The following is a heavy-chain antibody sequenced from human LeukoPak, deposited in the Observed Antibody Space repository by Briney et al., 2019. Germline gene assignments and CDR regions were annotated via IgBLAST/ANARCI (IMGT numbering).Heavy chain of an antibody. J-gene: IGHJ4*01. CDR1: GFTFSSYS. D-gene: IGHD3-22*01. CDR2: ISSSSRTI. CDR3: ARGDSSGYPYYFDY. Sequence: GGSLRLSCGASGFTFSSYSMNWVRQAPGKGLEGVSYISSSSRTIYDADSVKGRFTISRDNAQNSLYLQMNRLRDEDTAVYYCARGDSSGYPYYFDYWGHGTLVTVSS. V-gene: IGHV3-48*02.